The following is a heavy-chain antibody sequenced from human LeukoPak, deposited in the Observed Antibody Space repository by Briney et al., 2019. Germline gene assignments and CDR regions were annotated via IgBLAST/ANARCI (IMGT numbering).Heavy chain of an antibody. V-gene: IGHV3-30-3*01. CDR2: IANDGNNK. D-gene: IGHD1-26*01. CDR3: ARVTVGGPGDYYMDV. Sequence: GSLRLSCAASGFSFRTHPMHWVRQAPGKGLEWVAVIANDGNNKYYADSVRGRFTISSDNTNNTLYLLMNSLRPDDTSIYYCARVTVGGPGDYYMDVWGKGTTVTVSS. J-gene: IGHJ6*03. CDR1: GFSFRTHP.